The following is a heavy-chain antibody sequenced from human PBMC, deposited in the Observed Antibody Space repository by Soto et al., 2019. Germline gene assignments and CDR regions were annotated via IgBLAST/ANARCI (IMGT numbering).Heavy chain of an antibody. Sequence: QVQLVQSGAEVKKPGASVKVSCKASGYTFTSYGISWVRQAPGQGLEWMGWISAYNGNTNYAQKLQGRVTMTTDTSTSTAYMELRSLRSDDTAVYYCARNSVGVTAIDSGSHDGMDVWGQGTTVTVSS. CDR3: ARNSVGVTAIDSGSHDGMDV. J-gene: IGHJ6*02. D-gene: IGHD2-21*02. CDR1: GYTFTSYG. CDR2: ISAYNGNT. V-gene: IGHV1-18*04.